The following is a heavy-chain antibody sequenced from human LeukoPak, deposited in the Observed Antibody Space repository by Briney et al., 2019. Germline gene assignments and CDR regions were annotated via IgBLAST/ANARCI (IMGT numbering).Heavy chain of an antibody. CDR2: INHSGST. CDR3: GRGGPLIRTGTNPVRYFDL. CDR1: GGSFSGYY. J-gene: IGHJ2*01. D-gene: IGHD1/OR15-1a*01. V-gene: IGHV4-34*01. Sequence: PSETLSLTCAVYGGSFSGYYWSWIRQPPGKGLEWIGEINHSGSTNYNPSLKSRVTISVDTNNNQFSLQQISVTAADTAVYHCGRGGPLIRTGTNPVRYFDLWGRGTLVTVSS.